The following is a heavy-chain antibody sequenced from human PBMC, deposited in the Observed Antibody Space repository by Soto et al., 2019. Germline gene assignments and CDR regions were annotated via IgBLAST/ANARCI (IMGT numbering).Heavy chain of an antibody. CDR2: INPNNGDT. CDR1: GYSFIGNY. J-gene: IGHJ4*02. D-gene: IGHD2-8*01. Sequence: ASVKVSCKTSGYSFIGNYIHWFRQVPGRGLEWMGWINPNNGDTSYAQRFQGRVTLTRDTSINTAYVQVSRLTSDDTAVYYCARATEMVDFDFWGQGTVVTVSS. CDR3: ARATEMVDFDF. V-gene: IGHV1-2*02.